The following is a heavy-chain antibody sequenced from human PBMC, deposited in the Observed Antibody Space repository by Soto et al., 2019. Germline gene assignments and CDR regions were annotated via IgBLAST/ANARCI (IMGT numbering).Heavy chain of an antibody. D-gene: IGHD3-10*01. CDR2: INPNSGGT. CDR3: ARSSRHYYGSGSYYKETGYYYYGMDV. CDR1: GYTFTGYY. J-gene: IGHJ6*02. Sequence: ASVKVSCKASGYTFTGYYMHWVRQAPGQGLEWMGWINPNSGGTSYAQKFQGWVTMTRDTSINTAYMELSRLRSDDTAVYYCARSSRHYYGSGSYYKETGYYYYGMDVWGQGTTVTVSS. V-gene: IGHV1-2*04.